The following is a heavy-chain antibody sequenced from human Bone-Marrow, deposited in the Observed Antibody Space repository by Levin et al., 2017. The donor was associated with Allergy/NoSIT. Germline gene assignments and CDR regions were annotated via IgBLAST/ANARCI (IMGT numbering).Heavy chain of an antibody. CDR2: IYSGDRT. J-gene: IGHJ5*02. D-gene: IGHD3-10*01. CDR3: ARGPRIGNARGWFDP. Sequence: QPGGSLRLSCEVSGFIVNDYYMKWVRQAPGKGPECVSVIYSGDRTFYSDSVKFRFTISRENSNNTLYLQMNSLRVEDSAIYYCARGPRIGNARGWFDPWGHGTLVTVTS. CDR1: GFIVNDYY. V-gene: IGHV3-66*01.